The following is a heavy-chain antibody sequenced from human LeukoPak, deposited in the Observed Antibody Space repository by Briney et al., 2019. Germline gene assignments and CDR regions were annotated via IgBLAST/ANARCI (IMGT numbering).Heavy chain of an antibody. CDR1: GYTFISYA. V-gene: IGHV1-3*01. CDR3: VRDGYSYGRKDAFNI. D-gene: IGHD5-18*01. CDR2: INVVNGDT. Sequence: ASVKVSCKPSGYTFISYAIHWVRQAPGRRLEWVGWINVVNGDTKYSQKLQGRVTITRDTPASTAYMELSSLSPEDTAVYYCVRDGYSYGRKDAFNIWGQGTVVTVSS. J-gene: IGHJ3*02.